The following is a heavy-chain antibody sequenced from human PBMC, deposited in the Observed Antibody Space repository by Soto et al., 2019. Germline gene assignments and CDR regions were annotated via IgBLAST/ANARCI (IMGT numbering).Heavy chain of an antibody. Sequence: NPSETLSLTCTVSSSSISSGDYFWGWIRQHPGKGLECIGYIYYSGSTYPNPSLKSRLAISVDTFKSQFSLRLSSVTAADTAVYYCARLRVSYDSSGRTTDFFFDYWGQGVLVTVSS. D-gene: IGHD3-22*01. CDR2: IYYSGST. CDR1: SSSISSGDYF. V-gene: IGHV4-31*03. J-gene: IGHJ4*02. CDR3: ARLRVSYDSSGRTTDFFFDY.